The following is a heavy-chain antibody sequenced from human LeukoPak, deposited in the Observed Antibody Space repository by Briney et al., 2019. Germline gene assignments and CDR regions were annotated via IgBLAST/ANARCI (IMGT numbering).Heavy chain of an antibody. CDR1: Y. V-gene: IGHV4-59*01. D-gene: IGHD1-1*01. CDR2: IYYSGST. Sequence: YWSWIRXPPGKGLEWIGYIYYSGSTNYNPSLKSRVTISVDTSKNQFSLKLSSVTAADTAVYYCARGHRGTSDYWGQGTLVTVSS. J-gene: IGHJ4*02. CDR3: ARGHRGTSDY.